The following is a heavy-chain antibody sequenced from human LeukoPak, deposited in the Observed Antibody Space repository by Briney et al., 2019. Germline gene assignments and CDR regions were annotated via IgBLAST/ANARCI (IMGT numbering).Heavy chain of an antibody. V-gene: IGHV4-38-2*02. CDR1: DYSISSGYGYY. Sequence: SETLSLTCTVSDYSISSGYGYYWGWIRQPPGKGLEWIGNIYHSGITYYNHFNSSLKSRVTISIDTSKNQFSLKLSSVTAADTAVYYCAREPDRRLATYYFDYWGQGTLVTVSS. CDR3: AREPDRRLATYYFDY. D-gene: IGHD6-19*01. CDR2: IYHSGIT. J-gene: IGHJ4*02.